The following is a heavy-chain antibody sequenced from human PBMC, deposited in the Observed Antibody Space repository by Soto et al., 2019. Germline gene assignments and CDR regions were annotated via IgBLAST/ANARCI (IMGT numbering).Heavy chain of an antibody. Sequence: QVQLVQSGDELKKPGAAVKVSCKVYRDTLAYETIHWLRQAAGQRPEWMGWINGGNGHTKYSPKFQGAVTFARDTSANTAYMDVNALRSEDTALYYCAAGRGFGEGFEPWGQGNLFTVSS. V-gene: IGHV1-3*01. CDR1: RDTLAYET. J-gene: IGHJ5*02. CDR2: INGGNGHT. CDR3: AAGRGFGEGFEP. D-gene: IGHD3-10*01.